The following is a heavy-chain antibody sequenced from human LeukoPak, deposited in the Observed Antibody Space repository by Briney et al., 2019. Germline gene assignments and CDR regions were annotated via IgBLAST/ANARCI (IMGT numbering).Heavy chain of an antibody. CDR2: INPNSGGT. CDR3: ARVTNRNGVRYFDY. J-gene: IGHJ4*02. V-gene: IGHV1-2*02. D-gene: IGHD1-14*01. CDR1: GYTFTGYY. Sequence: GASVKVSCKASGYTFTGYYMHWARQAPGQGLEWMGWINPNSGGTNYAQKFQGRVTMTRDTSISTAYMELSRLRSDDTAVYYCARVTNRNGVRYFDYWGQGTLVTVSS.